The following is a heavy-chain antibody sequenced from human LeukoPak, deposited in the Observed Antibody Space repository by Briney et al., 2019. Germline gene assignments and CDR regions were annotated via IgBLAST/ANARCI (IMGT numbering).Heavy chain of an antibody. CDR3: AKDYRGSGWPDAFDI. V-gene: IGHV3-43D*03. D-gene: IGHD6-19*01. CDR1: GFTFDDYA. CDR2: ISWDGGST. J-gene: IGHJ3*02. Sequence: GGSLRLSCAASGFTFDDYAMHWVRQAPGKGLEWVSLISWDGGSTYYADSVKGRFTISRDNSKNSLYLQMNSLRAEDTALYYCAKDYRGSGWPDAFDIWGQGTMVTVSS.